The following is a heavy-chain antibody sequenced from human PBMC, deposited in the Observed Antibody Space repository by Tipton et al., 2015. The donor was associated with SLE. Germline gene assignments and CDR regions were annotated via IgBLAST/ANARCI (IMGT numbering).Heavy chain of an antibody. V-gene: IGHV4-59*02. CDR1: GGSVSSHF. Sequence: QLVQSGAEVKPSETLSLTCTVSGGSVSSHFWIWIRQTPGKGLEWIGYIYYTGNTKYNPSLKSRVTISLDTSKNQFSLNVNSVTAADTAIYYCARGTAVGGPAGPYYCDYWGQGTLVTVSS. CDR2: IYYTGNT. CDR3: ARGTAVGGPAGPYYCDY. D-gene: IGHD6-19*01. J-gene: IGHJ4*02.